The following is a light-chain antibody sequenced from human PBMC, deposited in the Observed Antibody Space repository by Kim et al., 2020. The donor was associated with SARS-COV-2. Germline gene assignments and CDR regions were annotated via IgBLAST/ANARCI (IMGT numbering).Light chain of an antibody. V-gene: IGLV3-21*02. CDR2: NDS. Sequence: APGQTATINCEGNNSRGKNVHWYQQRPGQAPVLVIYNDSDRPAGIPERISGSNSGNTATLTITRVEAGDEADYYCQVWDTSSDHVVFGGGTKLTVL. CDR1: NSRGKN. J-gene: IGLJ2*01. CDR3: QVWDTSSDHVV.